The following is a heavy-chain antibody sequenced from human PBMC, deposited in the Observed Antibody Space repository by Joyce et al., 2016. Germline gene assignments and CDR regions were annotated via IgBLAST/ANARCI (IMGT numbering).Heavy chain of an antibody. CDR2: ISYDGLNK. D-gene: IGHD3-22*01. J-gene: IGHJ4*02. V-gene: IGHV3-30-3*01. CDR1: GFNLRTYP. CDR3: ARDGSPTFDTDGYYYEVATNFDY. Sequence: QVQLVESGGGVVRPGRSLRLSCAASGFNLRTYPMHWVRQAPGKGLEWVPVISYDGLNKHSADSVKGRLTSSTDNSKSTLYLQMNSLRTEDTAVYFCARDGSPTFDTDGYYYEVATNFDYWGQGTLITVSS.